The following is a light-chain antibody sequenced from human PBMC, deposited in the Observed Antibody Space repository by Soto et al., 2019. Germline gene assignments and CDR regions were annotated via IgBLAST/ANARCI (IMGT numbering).Light chain of an antibody. CDR2: EVS. V-gene: IGLV2-14*01. CDR3: SAYTSTSTPSYG. CDR1: SSDVGDYNY. J-gene: IGLJ1*01. Sequence: QSALTQPASVSGSPGQSITISCTATSSDVGDYNYVSWYQQHPGKAPKLMIYEVSNRPSGVSNRFSCSKSGNTASLTISGRQAEDEADYYCSAYTSTSTPSYGFGTGTKVTVL.